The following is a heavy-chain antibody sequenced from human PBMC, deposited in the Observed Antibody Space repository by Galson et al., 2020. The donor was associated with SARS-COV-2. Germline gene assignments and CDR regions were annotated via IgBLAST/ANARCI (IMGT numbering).Heavy chain of an antibody. CDR2: ISWNSGSI. CDR1: GFTFDDYA. D-gene: IGHD3-16*01. V-gene: IGHV3-9*01. CDR3: AKDGGEPPLISDLNFDY. J-gene: IGHJ4*02. Sequence: GGSLRLSCAASGFTFDDYAMHWVRQAPGKGLEWVSGISWNSGSIGYADSVKGRFTISRDNAKNSLYLQMNSLRAEDTALYYCAKDGGEPPLISDLNFDYWGQGTLVTVSS.